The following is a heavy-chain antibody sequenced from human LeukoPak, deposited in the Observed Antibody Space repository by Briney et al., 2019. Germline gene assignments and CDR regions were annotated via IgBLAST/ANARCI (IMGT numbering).Heavy chain of an antibody. J-gene: IGHJ6*03. CDR2: ISAYNGNT. D-gene: IGHD6-13*01. CDR3: ARTNGSWERFDRYYYYMDV. Sequence: GASVKVSCKASGYTFTSYGISWVRQAPGQGLEWMGWISAYNGNTNYAQKLQGRVTMTTDTSTSTAYMELRSLRSDDTAVYYCARTNGSWERFDRYYYYMDVWGKGTTVTVSS. CDR1: GYTFTSYG. V-gene: IGHV1-18*01.